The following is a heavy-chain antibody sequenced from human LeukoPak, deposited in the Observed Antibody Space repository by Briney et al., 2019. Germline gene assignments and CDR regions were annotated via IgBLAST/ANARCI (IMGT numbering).Heavy chain of an antibody. CDR3: ARSLTIFGLVQDNWFDP. D-gene: IGHD3-3*01. J-gene: IGHJ5*02. V-gene: IGHV1-2*02. Sequence: GASVKLSCKASGYTFTGYYMHWERQAPGQGLERMGWINPNSGGTNYSQKFQGSVTMTRDNSISTAYIQLSSLRSADTTASYTARSLTIFGLVQDNWFDPWGQGTLVTVSS. CDR2: INPNSGGT. CDR1: GYTFTGYY.